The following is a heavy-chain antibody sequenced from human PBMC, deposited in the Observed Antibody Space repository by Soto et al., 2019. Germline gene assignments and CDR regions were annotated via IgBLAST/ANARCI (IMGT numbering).Heavy chain of an antibody. CDR1: GGSISSSSYY. D-gene: IGHD6-6*01. CDR2: ISQSGNT. Sequence: SETLSLTCTVSGGSISSSSYYWSWIRQPPGKGLEWIGEISQSGNTNYSPSLKSRVSISIDTSKKQFSLNLASVSAADTAVYYCARAPKVSGSSQTRPDFWGQGTLVTVSS. J-gene: IGHJ4*02. CDR3: ARAPKVSGSSQTRPDF. V-gene: IGHV4-39*07.